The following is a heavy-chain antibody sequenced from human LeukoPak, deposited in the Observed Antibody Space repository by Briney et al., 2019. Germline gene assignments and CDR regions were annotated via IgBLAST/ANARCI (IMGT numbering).Heavy chain of an antibody. D-gene: IGHD1-26*01. J-gene: IGHJ4*02. CDR3: ARASGSYLFVTETTIDY. V-gene: IGHV3-21*01. CDR1: GFTFSSYS. CDR2: ISSSSSYI. Sequence: GGSLRLSCAASGFTFSSYSMNWVRQAPGKGLEWVSSISSSSSYIYYADSVKGRFTISRDNAKNSLYPQMNSLRAEDTAVYYCARASGSYLFVTETTIDYWGQGTLVTVSS.